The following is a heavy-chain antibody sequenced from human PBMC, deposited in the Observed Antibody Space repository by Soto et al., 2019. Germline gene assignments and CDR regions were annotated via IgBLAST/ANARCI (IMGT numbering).Heavy chain of an antibody. Sequence: PSETLSLTCTVSGGSISSGGFYWNWIRQHPGKGLEWIGYILSSGNTYYNPSLKSRVMISLDTSKNQFSLRLSSVTAADTAVYYCARGPDRYKCGYWGQGTLVTVSS. CDR1: GGSISSGGFY. CDR3: ARGPDRYKCGY. CDR2: ILSSGNT. V-gene: IGHV4-31*03. D-gene: IGHD2-21*01. J-gene: IGHJ4*02.